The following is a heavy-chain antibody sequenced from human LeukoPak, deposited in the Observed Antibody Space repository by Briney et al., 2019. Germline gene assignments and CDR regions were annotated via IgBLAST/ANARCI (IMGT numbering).Heavy chain of an antibody. CDR2: ISSSSSTI. Sequence: PGGSLRLSCAASGFTFSSYGMNWVRQAPGKGLEWVSYISSSSSTINYAESVKGRFTISRDNAKDSMYLQMNSLRAEDTAVYYCAKEGDGVVVPAAMGGYDSEGSGFDYWGQGTLVTVSS. V-gene: IGHV3-48*01. J-gene: IGHJ4*02. CDR1: GFTFSSYG. D-gene: IGHD2-2*01. CDR3: AKEGDGVVVPAAMGGYDSEGSGFDY.